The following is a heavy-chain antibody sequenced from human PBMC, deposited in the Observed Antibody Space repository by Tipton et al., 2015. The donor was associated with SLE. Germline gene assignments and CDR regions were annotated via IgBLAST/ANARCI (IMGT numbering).Heavy chain of an antibody. CDR2: ISYDGTEK. D-gene: IGHD3-22*01. Sequence: SLRLSCEASGFMFSIYAMHWVRQAPGKGLEWVAVISYDGTEKYYADSVKSRFTISRDNSKNTLYLQMNSLRVEDTAVYYCAKASYYDSIGYYYQWGQGTLVTVSS. J-gene: IGHJ4*02. CDR3: AKASYYDSIGYYYQ. V-gene: IGHV3-30*04. CDR1: GFMFSIYA.